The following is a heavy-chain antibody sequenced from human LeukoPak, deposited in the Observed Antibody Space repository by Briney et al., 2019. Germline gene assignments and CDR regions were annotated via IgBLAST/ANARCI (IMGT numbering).Heavy chain of an antibody. CDR1: GGTFSSYA. CDR2: IIPIFGTA. V-gene: IGHV1-69*05. J-gene: IGHJ2*01. D-gene: IGHD2-15*01. CDR3: ARDDRYCSGGSCVDL. Sequence: GASVTVSCKASGGTFSSYAISWVRQAPGQGLEWMGGIIPIFGTANYAQKFQGRVTITTDESTSTAYMELSSLRSEDAAVYYCARDDRYCSGGSCVDLWGRGTLVTVSS.